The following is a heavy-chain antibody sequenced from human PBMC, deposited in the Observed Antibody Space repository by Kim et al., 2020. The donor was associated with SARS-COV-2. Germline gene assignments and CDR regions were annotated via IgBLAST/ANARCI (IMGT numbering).Heavy chain of an antibody. CDR3: ARARGRPGDYYYGMDV. Sequence: GGSLRLSCAASGFTFSSYSMNWVRQAPGKGLEWVSSISSSSSYIYYADSVKGRFTISRDNAKNSLYLQMNSLRAEDTAVYYCARARGRPGDYYYGMDVWGQGTTVTVSS. V-gene: IGHV3-21*01. CDR2: ISSSSSYI. J-gene: IGHJ6*02. D-gene: IGHD3-10*01. CDR1: GFTFSSYS.